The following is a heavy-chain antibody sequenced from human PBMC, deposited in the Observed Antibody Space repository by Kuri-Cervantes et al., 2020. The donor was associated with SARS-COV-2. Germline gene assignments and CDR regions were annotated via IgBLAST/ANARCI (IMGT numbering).Heavy chain of an antibody. J-gene: IGHJ4*02. Sequence: GESLKISCAASGFTFSSYGMHWVRQAPGKGLEWVAVISYDGSNKYYADSVKGRFTISRDNSKNTLYLQMNSLRAEDTAVYYCAKDQSARYYDSSGLLDYWGQGTLVTVSS. CDR1: GFTFSSYG. CDR3: AKDQSARYYDSSGLLDY. CDR2: ISYDGSNK. D-gene: IGHD3-22*01. V-gene: IGHV3-30*18.